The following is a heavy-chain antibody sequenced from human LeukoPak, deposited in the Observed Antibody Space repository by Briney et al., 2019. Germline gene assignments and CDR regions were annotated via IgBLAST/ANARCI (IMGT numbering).Heavy chain of an antibody. D-gene: IGHD1-26*01. V-gene: IGHV1-69*05. CDR1: GGTFSSYA. CDR3: ARVKAAKGGSYPRDDAFDI. CDR2: IIPIFGTA. Sequence: VASVKVSCKASGGTFSSYAISWVRQAPGQGLEWMGGIIPIFGTANYAQKFQGRVTITTDESTSTAYMELSSLRSEDTAVYYCARVKAAKGGSYPRDDAFDIWGQGTMVTVSS. J-gene: IGHJ3*02.